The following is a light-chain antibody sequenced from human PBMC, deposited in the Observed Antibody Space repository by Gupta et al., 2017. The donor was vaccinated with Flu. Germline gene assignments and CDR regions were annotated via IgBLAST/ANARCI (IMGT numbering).Light chain of an antibody. CDR1: NSDVGGYNY. J-gene: IGLJ3*02. Sequence: VTISCTGTNSDVGGYNYVSWYQQHPGKAPKLMIYAVTERPSGVPARFSGSKSGNTASLTVSGLQAEDEADYFCSSYGGSNNLWVFGGGTKLTVL. CDR2: AVT. CDR3: SSYGGSNNLWV. V-gene: IGLV2-8*01.